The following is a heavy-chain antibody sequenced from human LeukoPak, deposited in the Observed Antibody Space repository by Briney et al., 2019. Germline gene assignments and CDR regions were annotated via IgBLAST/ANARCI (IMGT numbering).Heavy chain of an antibody. V-gene: IGHV4-38-2*02. CDR3: ARGAAAGGGNWFDP. CDR2: IYHSGST. D-gene: IGHD6-13*01. Sequence: SETLSLTCTVSGYSISSGYYWGWIRQPPGKGLEWIGSIYHSGSTYYNPSLKSRVTISVDTSKNQFSLKLSSVTAADTAVYYCARGAAAGGGNWFDPWGQGTLVTVSS. CDR1: GYSISSGYY. J-gene: IGHJ5*02.